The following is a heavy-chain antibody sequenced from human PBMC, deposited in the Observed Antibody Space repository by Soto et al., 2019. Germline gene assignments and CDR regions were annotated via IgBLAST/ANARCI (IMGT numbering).Heavy chain of an antibody. Sequence: QVQLQQWGAGLLKPSETLSLTCAVYGGSFSGYYWSWIRQPPGKGLEWIGEINHSGSTNYNPSLKCRVTISVDTSKNQFSLKLSSVTAADTAVYYCARGLRLRYFDIWGQGTLVTVSS. CDR1: GGSFSGYY. CDR3: ARGLRLRYFDI. J-gene: IGHJ4*02. D-gene: IGHD3-9*01. V-gene: IGHV4-34*01. CDR2: INHSGST.